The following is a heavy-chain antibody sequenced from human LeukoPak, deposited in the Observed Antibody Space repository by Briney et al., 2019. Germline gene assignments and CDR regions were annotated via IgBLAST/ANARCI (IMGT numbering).Heavy chain of an antibody. CDR1: GFTFSSYS. Sequence: PGGSLGLSCAASGFTFSSYSMNWVRQPPGKGLEWVSYIGSSSSSIYYADSVKGRFTISRDNAKNSLYLQMNSLRDEDTAVYYCARALGLEIDYWGQGTLVTVSS. V-gene: IGHV3-48*02. CDR3: ARALGLEIDY. J-gene: IGHJ4*02. CDR2: IGSSSSSI. D-gene: IGHD3-3*01.